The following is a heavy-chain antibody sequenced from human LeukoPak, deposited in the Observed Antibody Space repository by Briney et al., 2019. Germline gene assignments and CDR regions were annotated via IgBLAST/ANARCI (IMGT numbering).Heavy chain of an antibody. CDR2: INPNSGGT. V-gene: IGHV1-2*02. Sequence: ASVKVSCEASGYSFTAYYINWVRQGSGQGREWMGWINPNSGGTHYAQKFQGRVTMTRDTSINTAYMELSRLRSDDTAVYYCARVGGYSYGPSPVDYYHYYGLDVWGQGTTVTVSS. J-gene: IGHJ6*02. CDR3: ARVGGYSYGPSPVDYYHYYGLDV. D-gene: IGHD5-18*01. CDR1: GYSFTAYY.